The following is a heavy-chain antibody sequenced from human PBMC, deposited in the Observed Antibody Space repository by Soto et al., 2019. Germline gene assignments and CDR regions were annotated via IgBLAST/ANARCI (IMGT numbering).Heavy chain of an antibody. CDR3: VRIRDQLPSSVLWLDP. D-gene: IGHD1-1*01. CDR1: GGLLSESY. V-gene: IGHV4-34*01. Sequence: PSETLSLTCAVYGGLLSESYWTWIRQPPGKGLEWIGEIKHVGGTNYNPSLKSRVTMSVDTSQNQFSLRLISVTAADTAMYFCVRIRDQLPSSVLWLDPWGQGTPVTVSS. J-gene: IGHJ5*02. CDR2: IKHVGGT.